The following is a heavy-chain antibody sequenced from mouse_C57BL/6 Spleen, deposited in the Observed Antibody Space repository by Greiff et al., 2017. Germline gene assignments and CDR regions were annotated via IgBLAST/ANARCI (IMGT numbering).Heavy chain of an antibody. D-gene: IGHD1-1*01. CDR2: INPNNGGT. CDR1: GYTFTDYN. J-gene: IGHJ1*03. V-gene: IGHV1-22*01. CDR3: ARGVLRSYWYFDV. Sequence: VQLQQSGPELVKPGASVKMSCKASGYTFTDYNMHWVKQSHGKSLEWIGNINPNNGGTSYNQKFKGKATLTVNKSSSTAYMELRSLTSEHSAVYYCARGVLRSYWYFDVWGTGTTVTVSS.